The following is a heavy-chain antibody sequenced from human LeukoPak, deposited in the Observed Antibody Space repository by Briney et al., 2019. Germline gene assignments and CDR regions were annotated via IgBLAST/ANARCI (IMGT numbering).Heavy chain of an antibody. CDR2: ISAYNGNT. CDR3: ARVSFWRGYYWREEPFDY. V-gene: IGHV1-18*01. J-gene: IGHJ4*02. CDR1: GYTFTSYG. Sequence: ASVKVSCKASGYTFTSYGISWVRQAPGQGLEWMGWISAYNGNTNYAQKLQGRVTMTTDTSTSTAYMELRSLRSDDTAVYYCARVSFWRGYYWREEPFDYWGQGTLVTVSS. D-gene: IGHD3-3*01.